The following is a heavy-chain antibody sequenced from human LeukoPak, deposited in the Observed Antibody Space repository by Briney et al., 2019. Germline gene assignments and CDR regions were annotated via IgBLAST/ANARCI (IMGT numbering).Heavy chain of an antibody. D-gene: IGHD2-15*01. J-gene: IGHJ4*02. CDR1: GNTFTGYY. V-gene: IGHV1-2*02. CDR3: ARRSQYCRGGACYD. CDR2: INPNSGGT. Sequence: ASVKVSCKASGNTFTGYYMHWVRQAPGQGLEWMGWINPNSGGTNYAQKFQGRVTMTRDTSISSAYMELSRLRSDDTAVYYCARRSQYCRGGACYDWGQGTLVTVSS.